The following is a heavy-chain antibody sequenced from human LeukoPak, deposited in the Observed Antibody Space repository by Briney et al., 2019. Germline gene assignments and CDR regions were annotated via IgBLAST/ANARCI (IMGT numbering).Heavy chain of an antibody. J-gene: IGHJ5*02. CDR2: FDPEDGET. V-gene: IGHV1-24*01. D-gene: IGHD2-15*01. CDR1: GYTLTELS. Sequence: ASVKVSCKVSGYTLTELSMHWVRQAPGKGLEWMGGFDPEDGETIYAQKFQGRVTMTEDTSTDTAYMELSSLRSEDTAVYYCATGYEPSCSGGSCYRRNWFDPWGQGTLVTVSS. CDR3: ATGYEPSCSGGSCYRRNWFDP.